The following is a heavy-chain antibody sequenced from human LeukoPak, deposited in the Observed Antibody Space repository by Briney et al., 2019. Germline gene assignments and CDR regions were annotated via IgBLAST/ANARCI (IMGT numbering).Heavy chain of an antibody. CDR3: ARGDCSGGSYYP. J-gene: IGHJ5*02. Sequence: SETLSLTCTVSGGSISGYYWSWIRQPPGKGLEWIGYIYYSGSTYYNPSLKSRVTISVDTSKNQFSLKLSSVTAADTAVYYCARGDCSGGSYYPWGQGTLVTVSS. CDR1: GGSISGYY. V-gene: IGHV4-59*06. D-gene: IGHD2-15*01. CDR2: IYYSGST.